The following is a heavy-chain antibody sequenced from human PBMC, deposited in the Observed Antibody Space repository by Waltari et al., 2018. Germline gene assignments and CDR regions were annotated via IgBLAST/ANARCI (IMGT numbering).Heavy chain of an antibody. V-gene: IGHV1-2*02. CDR2: INPDSGFA. J-gene: IGHJ4*02. D-gene: IGHD6-19*01. Sequence: QVQLVQSGAEVKKPGASVNVSCKASGFTFNDYFIHWVRQAPGQGLEYMGWINPDSGFANSAQEFQGRVTMTRDTSISTAYLELSRLTSDDTAVYYCARGDNTGSGWYYFDYWGLGTLVTVSA. CDR3: ARGDNTGSGWYYFDY. CDR1: GFTFNDYF.